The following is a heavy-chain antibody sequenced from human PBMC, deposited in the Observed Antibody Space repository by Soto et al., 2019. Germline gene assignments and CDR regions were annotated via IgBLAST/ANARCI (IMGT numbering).Heavy chain of an antibody. J-gene: IGHJ4*02. CDR3: AKFGAYPYYDSSGYRFDY. Sequence: GGSLRLSCAASGFTFSSYAMSWVRQAPGKGLEWVSAISGSGGSTYYADSVKGRFTISRDNSKNTLYLQMNSLRAEDTAVYYCAKFGAYPYYDSSGYRFDYWGQGTLVIVSS. CDR1: GFTFSSYA. CDR2: ISGSGGST. V-gene: IGHV3-23*01. D-gene: IGHD3-22*01.